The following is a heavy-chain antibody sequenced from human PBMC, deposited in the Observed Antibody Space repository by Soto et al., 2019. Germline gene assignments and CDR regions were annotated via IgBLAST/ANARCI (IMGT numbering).Heavy chain of an antibody. CDR3: TREVRRNWFDP. V-gene: IGHV1-3*01. CDR1: GYSFNTYT. Sequence: LVQSGAEVKKPGAAVIVSCKASGYSFNTYTLHWVRQAPGQRPEWMGSINPGYGNTKYSQKFLGRVSIPRDTSATIGDMELSSLTSEDTAVYYCTREVRRNWFDPWGQGTLVTVSS. CDR2: INPGYGNT. J-gene: IGHJ5*02.